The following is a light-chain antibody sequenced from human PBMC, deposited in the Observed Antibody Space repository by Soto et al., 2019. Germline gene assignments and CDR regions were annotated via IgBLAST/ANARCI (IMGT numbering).Light chain of an antibody. CDR1: SSDVGAYNY. V-gene: IGLV2-14*01. CDR2: HVS. Sequence: QSALTQPASVSGPPGQSITISCTGTSSDVGAYNYVSWYQQYPGKAPRLIIYHVSNLPSGVSDRFSGSKSGSSASLTISGLQAEDEADYYCSSYISTSTYVFGTGTKLTVL. J-gene: IGLJ1*01. CDR3: SSYISTSTYV.